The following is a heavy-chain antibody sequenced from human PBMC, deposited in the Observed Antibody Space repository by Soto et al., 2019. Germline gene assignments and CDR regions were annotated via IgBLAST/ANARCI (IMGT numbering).Heavy chain of an antibody. CDR1: GGTFSSYA. CDR2: IIPIFGTA. J-gene: IGHJ6*02. Sequence: SVKVSCKASGGTFSSYAISWVRQAPGQGLEWMGGIIPIFGTANYAQKFQGRVTITADKSTSTAYMELSSLRSEDTAVYYCARLNWNYALYYYYGMDVWGQGTTVTV. D-gene: IGHD1-7*01. V-gene: IGHV1-69*06. CDR3: ARLNWNYALYYYYGMDV.